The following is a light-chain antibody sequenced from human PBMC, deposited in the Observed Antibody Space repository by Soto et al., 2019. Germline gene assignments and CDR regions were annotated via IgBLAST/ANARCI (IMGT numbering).Light chain of an antibody. CDR2: GAS. CDR3: QQYGSSVYT. CDR1: QRVINSS. V-gene: IGKV3-20*01. Sequence: ETVLTQSPGTLSLSPGERATLPCGAGQRVINSSLAWYQQTPGQAPRLLIYGASTRATGIPDRFSGSGSGTDFTLTISRLEPEDFAVYYCQQYGSSVYTFGQGTKLEIK. J-gene: IGKJ2*01.